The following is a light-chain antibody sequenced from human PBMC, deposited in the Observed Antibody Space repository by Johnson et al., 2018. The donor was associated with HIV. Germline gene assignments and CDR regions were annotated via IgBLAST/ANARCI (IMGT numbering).Light chain of an antibody. V-gene: IGLV1-51*01. CDR1: SSNIGNNY. CDR3: GTWDSSLSAGRYV. CDR2: DNN. J-gene: IGLJ1*01. Sequence: QSVLTQPPSVSAAPVQKVTVSCSGSSSNIGNNYVSWYQQFPGTSPKLLIYDNNKRPSGIPDRFSGSKSGTSATLGITGLQTGDEADYYCGTWDSSLSAGRYVFGTGTKVTVL.